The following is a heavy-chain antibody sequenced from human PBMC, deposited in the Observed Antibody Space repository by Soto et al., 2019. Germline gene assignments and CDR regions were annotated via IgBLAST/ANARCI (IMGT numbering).Heavy chain of an antibody. J-gene: IGHJ6*02. CDR1: GGSISSYY. CDR3: ASARLRIEASIPIYGMAV. V-gene: IGHV4-59*01. Sequence: SETLSLTCTVSGGSISSYYWSWIRQPPGKGLEWIGYIYYSGSTNYNPSLKSRVTISVDTSKNQFSLKLSSVTAADTAVYYCASARLRIEASIPIYGMAVWGQGTRVTVSS. CDR2: IYYSGST. D-gene: IGHD1-26*01.